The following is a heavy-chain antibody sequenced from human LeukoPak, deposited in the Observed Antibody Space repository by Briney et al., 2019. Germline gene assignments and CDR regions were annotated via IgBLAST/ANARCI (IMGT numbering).Heavy chain of an antibody. Sequence: PSETLSLTCAVYGGSFSGYYWSWIRQPPGKGLEWIGEINHSGSTNYNPSLKSRVTISVDTSKNQFSLKLSSVTAADTAVYYCARDGVGIAVAGTSYFDYWGQGTLVTVSS. J-gene: IGHJ4*02. CDR2: INHSGST. V-gene: IGHV4-34*01. CDR1: GGSFSGYY. CDR3: ARDGVGIAVAGTSYFDY. D-gene: IGHD6-19*01.